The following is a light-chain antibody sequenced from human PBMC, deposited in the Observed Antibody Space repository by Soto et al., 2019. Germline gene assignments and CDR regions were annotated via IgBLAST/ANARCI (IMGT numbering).Light chain of an antibody. Sequence: QSALTQPASVSGSPGQSITISCTGTSSDVGGYNYVSWYQQHPGKAPKLMIYDVSNRPSGVSNRFSASKSGNTASLTISGLQAEDEADYYCSSYTSSSTRVFGTGTKLTV. V-gene: IGLV2-14*01. CDR1: SSDVGGYNY. CDR3: SSYTSSSTRV. CDR2: DVS. J-gene: IGLJ1*01.